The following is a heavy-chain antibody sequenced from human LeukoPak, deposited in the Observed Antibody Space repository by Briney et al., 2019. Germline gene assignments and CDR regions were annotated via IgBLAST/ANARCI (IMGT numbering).Heavy chain of an antibody. J-gene: IGHJ4*02. CDR1: GFTFSSYG. CDR2: LRYDGSNK. V-gene: IGHV3-30*02. D-gene: IGHD3-9*01. Sequence: GGSLRLSCAASGFTFSSYGMHWVRQAPGKGLEWVAFLRYDGSNKYYADSVKGRFTISRDNSKNTLYLQMNSLRAEDTAVYYCAKDQNSYYDILTGYYMPDYWGQGTLVTVSS. CDR3: AKDQNSYYDILTGYYMPDY.